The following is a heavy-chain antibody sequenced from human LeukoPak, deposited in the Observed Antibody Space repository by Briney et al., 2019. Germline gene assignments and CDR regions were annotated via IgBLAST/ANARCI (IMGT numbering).Heavy chain of an antibody. CDR1: GFTFSSYE. CDR3: ARDGGYSYGYFPDAFDI. V-gene: IGHV3-48*03. Sequence: GGSLRLSCAASGFTFSSYEMNWVRQAPGKGLEWVSYISSSGSTIYYADSVKGRFTISRDNGKNSLYLQMNSLRAEDTAVYYCARDGGYSYGYFPDAFDIWGQGTMVTVSS. D-gene: IGHD5-18*01. J-gene: IGHJ3*02. CDR2: ISSSGSTI.